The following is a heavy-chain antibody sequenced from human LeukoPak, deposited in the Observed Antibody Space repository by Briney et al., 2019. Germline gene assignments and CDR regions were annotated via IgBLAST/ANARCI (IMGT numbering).Heavy chain of an antibody. CDR1: GFTFSSYA. V-gene: IGHV3-30-3*01. D-gene: IGHD3-10*01. CDR3: AKSSYYGSGIA. J-gene: IGHJ4*02. Sequence: PGRSLRLSCAASGFTFSSYAMHWVRQAPGKGLEWVAVISYDGSNKYYADSVKGRFTISRDNSKNTLYLQMNSLRAEDTAVYYCAKSSYYGSGIAWGQGTLVTVSS. CDR2: ISYDGSNK.